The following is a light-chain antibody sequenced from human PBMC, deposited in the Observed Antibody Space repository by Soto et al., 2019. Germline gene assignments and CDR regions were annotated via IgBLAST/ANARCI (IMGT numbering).Light chain of an antibody. CDR1: QSVRSSF. CDR2: DTS. V-gene: IGKV3-20*01. J-gene: IGKJ1*01. Sequence: VLTQSPGTLSLSPGDRATLSCRASQSVRSSFLAWYQHKPGQAPRLLIYDTSTRATGIPDRFSGSGSGADFTLTISRLEPEDFAVYYCQHYGASRTFGQGTKVEIK. CDR3: QHYGASRT.